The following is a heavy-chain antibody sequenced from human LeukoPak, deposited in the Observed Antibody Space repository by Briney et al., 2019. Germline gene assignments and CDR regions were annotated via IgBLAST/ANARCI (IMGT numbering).Heavy chain of an antibody. CDR3: VRGAPTPGMDY. CDR2: IDTTTGNP. CDR1: GYPFSAHF. V-gene: IGHV7-4-1*02. Sequence: ASVKVSCKASGYPFSAHFLNWVRQAPGQGLEWMGNIDTTTGNPRYAQDFTGRFVFSLDTSVSTAYLQITSLKADDTAAYYCVRGAPTPGMDYWGQGAQVTVSS. J-gene: IGHJ4*02. D-gene: IGHD3-10*01.